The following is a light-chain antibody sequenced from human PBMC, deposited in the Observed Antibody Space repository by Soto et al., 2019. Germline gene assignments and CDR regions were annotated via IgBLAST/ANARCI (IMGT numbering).Light chain of an antibody. Sequence: EIVLTQSPATLSLSPGEGATLSCRASQTVSNFLAWYQHKPGQTPRLLIYGASSRATGIPDRFSGSGSGTDFTLTISRLEPEDFAVYYCQQYGSSPLTFGQGTKVDIK. CDR1: QTVSNF. J-gene: IGKJ1*01. V-gene: IGKV3-20*01. CDR3: QQYGSSPLT. CDR2: GAS.